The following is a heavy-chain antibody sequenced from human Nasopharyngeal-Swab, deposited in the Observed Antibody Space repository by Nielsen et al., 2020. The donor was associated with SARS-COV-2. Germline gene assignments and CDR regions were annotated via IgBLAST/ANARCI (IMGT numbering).Heavy chain of an antibody. V-gene: IGHV3-30*03. Sequence: WIRQPPGKGLEWVAVISYDGSNKYYADSVKGRFTISRDNSKNTLYLQMNSLRAEDTAVYYCARVSSSLTTNWFDPWGQGTLVTVSS. D-gene: IGHD6-13*01. J-gene: IGHJ5*02. CDR2: ISYDGSNK. CDR3: ARVSSSLTTNWFDP.